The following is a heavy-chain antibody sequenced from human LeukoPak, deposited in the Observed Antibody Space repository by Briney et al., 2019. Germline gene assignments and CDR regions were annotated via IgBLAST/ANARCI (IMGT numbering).Heavy chain of an antibody. D-gene: IGHD6-13*01. CDR3: RAAADLNDY. V-gene: IGHV3-73*01. J-gene: IGHJ4*02. CDR2: IRSKADSYTT. CDR1: GYTFRGSA. Sequence: GGSLKLSCAASGYTFRGSAMHWVRQASGKGLVWLGRIRSKADSYTTAYAASVKGRFTVSRDDSKNTAYLQMNSLKTEDTAVYYCRAAADLNDYWGQGTLVTVSS.